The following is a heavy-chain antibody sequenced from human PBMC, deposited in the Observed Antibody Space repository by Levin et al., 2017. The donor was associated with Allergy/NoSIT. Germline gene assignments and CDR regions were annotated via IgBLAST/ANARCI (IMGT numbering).Heavy chain of an antibody. CDR1: GYSFSIYW. Sequence: GESLKISCKGSGYSFSIYWIAWVRQMPGKGLEWMGIIYPGDSDTRYSPSFRGQVTFSADKSISTAYLQWNSLKASDTAMYYCTRLQDYGGSSDWFDPWGQGTLITVTS. J-gene: IGHJ5*02. CDR3: TRLQDYGGSSDWFDP. V-gene: IGHV5-51*01. D-gene: IGHD4-23*01. CDR2: IYPGDSDT.